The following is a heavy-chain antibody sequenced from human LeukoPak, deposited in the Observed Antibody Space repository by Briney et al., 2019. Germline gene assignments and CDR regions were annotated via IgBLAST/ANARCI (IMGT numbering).Heavy chain of an antibody. CDR2: INPNSGGT. D-gene: IGHD5-18*01. Sequence: GASVKVSCKASGYTFTGYYMHWVRQAPGQGLEWMGWINPNSGGTNYAQKFQGRVTMTRDTSISTAYMELTRLRSDDSAVYYCARVVLGYSYGPLDYWGQGTLVTVSS. V-gene: IGHV1-2*02. CDR1: GYTFTGYY. CDR3: ARVVLGYSYGPLDY. J-gene: IGHJ4*02.